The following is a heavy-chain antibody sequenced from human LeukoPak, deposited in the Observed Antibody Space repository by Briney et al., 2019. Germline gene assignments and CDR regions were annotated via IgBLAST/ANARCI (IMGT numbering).Heavy chain of an antibody. Sequence: GGSLRLSCAASGFTVSSNYMSWVRQAPGKGLEWVSVIYSGGSTYYADSVKGRFTISRDNSKNTLYLQMNSLRAEDTAVYYCARVRGYSYGSPLYFDYWGQGTLVTVSS. CDR3: ARVRGYSYGSPLYFDY. CDR1: GFTVSSNY. D-gene: IGHD5-18*01. CDR2: IYSGGST. J-gene: IGHJ4*02. V-gene: IGHV3-53*01.